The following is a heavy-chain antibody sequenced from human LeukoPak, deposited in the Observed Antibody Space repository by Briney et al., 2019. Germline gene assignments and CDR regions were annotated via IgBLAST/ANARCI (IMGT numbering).Heavy chain of an antibody. CDR3: ARVSAPGTSGWYFGY. CDR2: ISTSSNRI. D-gene: IGHD6-19*01. J-gene: IGHJ4*02. V-gene: IGHV3-48*02. Sequence: GGSLILSCAVSGFTFSTYGMRWVRQPPGGGLGWVSSISTSSNRIDYADSVKGRFTMYRDNAKNLLYLQMNSLRDEDTAMSYCARVSAPGTSGWYFGYWGQGTLVTVSS. CDR1: GFTFSTYG.